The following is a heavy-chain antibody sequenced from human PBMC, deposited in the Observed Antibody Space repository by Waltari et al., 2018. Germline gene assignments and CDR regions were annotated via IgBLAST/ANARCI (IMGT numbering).Heavy chain of an antibody. CDR1: GYAFTTYD. CDR2: MNPNRGNA. D-gene: IGHD3-22*01. J-gene: IGHJ4*02. CDR3: ARGLLNYSDKSGLYYFDH. Sequence: QVQLVQSGAEVRKPGASVKVYCKTSGYAFTTYDIKGVRQATGQGPEWMGWMNPNRGNAGSAEKFQGRVTMTRNTSINTAYLELSSLRSEDTAVYYCARGLLNYSDKSGLYYFDHWGQGTLVTVSS. V-gene: IGHV1-8*01.